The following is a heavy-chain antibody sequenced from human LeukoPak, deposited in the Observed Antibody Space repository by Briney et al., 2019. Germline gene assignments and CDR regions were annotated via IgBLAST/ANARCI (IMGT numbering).Heavy chain of an antibody. Sequence: SQTLSLTCTVSGGSISSGSYYWSWIRQPAGKGLEWIGRIYTSGSTNYNPSLKSRVTISVDTSKNQFSLKLSSVTAADTAVYYCARLVSSSWYTYYYYYMDVWGKGTTVTISS. CDR3: ARLVSSSWYTYYYYYMDV. D-gene: IGHD6-13*01. CDR1: GGSISSGSYY. J-gene: IGHJ6*03. CDR2: IYTSGST. V-gene: IGHV4-61*02.